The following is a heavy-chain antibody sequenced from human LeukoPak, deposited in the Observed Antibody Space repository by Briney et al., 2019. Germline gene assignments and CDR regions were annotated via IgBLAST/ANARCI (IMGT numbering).Heavy chain of an antibody. V-gene: IGHV4-39*01. Sequence: SETLSLTCTVSGGSISSSSYYWGWIRQPPGKGLEWIGSIYYSGSTYYNPSLKSRVTISVDTSKNQFSLKLSSVTAADTAVYYCASTAITIFGVVMGLDYWGQGTLVTVSS. D-gene: IGHD3-3*01. J-gene: IGHJ4*02. CDR3: ASTAITIFGVVMGLDY. CDR1: GGSISSSSYY. CDR2: IYYSGST.